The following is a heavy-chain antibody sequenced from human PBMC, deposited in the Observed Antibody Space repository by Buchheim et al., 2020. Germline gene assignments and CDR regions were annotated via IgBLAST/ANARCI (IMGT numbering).Heavy chain of an antibody. V-gene: IGHV3-49*04. CDR2: IRSKAYGGTT. CDR3: TRDPSSSSGDPLDDGY. J-gene: IGHJ4*02. CDR1: GFTFGDYA. D-gene: IGHD6-13*01. Sequence: EVQLVESGGGLVQPGRSLRLSCTASGFTFGDYAMSWVRQAPGKGLEWVGFIRSKAYGGTTEYAASVKGRFTISRDDSKSIAYLQMNSLKTEDTAVYYCTRDPSSSSGDPLDDGYWGQGTL.